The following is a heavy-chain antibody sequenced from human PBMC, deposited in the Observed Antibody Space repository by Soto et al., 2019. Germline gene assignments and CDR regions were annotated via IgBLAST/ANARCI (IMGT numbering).Heavy chain of an antibody. CDR3: AKDAQSYSSSLDH. V-gene: IGHV3-9*01. D-gene: IGHD6-6*01. CDR1: GFTFDDYA. J-gene: IGHJ5*02. CDR2: ISWRSDSI. Sequence: EVQLVESGGGLVQPGRSLSLSCGASGFTFDDYAMHWVWQAPGKGLEWVSGISWRSDSIGYADSVKGRVSISRDNAKKSLYLQMNSLRAEDTAMYYCAKDAQSYSSSLDHWGQGTLVTVSS.